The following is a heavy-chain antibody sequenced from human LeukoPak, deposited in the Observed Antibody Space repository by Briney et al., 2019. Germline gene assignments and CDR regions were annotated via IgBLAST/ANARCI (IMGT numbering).Heavy chain of an antibody. D-gene: IGHD4-17*01. J-gene: IGHJ4*02. CDR3: AKGMDGDYGEAPFDY. Sequence: GGSLRLSCAASGFTVSGDFMSWVRQAPGKGLEWVSVIYSDGSTYYADSVKGRFTISRDNSKNTLYLQMYGLRAEDTAVYYCAKGMDGDYGEAPFDYWGQGTLVTVSS. CDR2: IYSDGST. CDR1: GFTVSGDF. V-gene: IGHV3-53*01.